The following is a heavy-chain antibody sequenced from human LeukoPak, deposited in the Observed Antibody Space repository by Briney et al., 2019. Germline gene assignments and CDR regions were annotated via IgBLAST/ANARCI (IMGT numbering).Heavy chain of an antibody. D-gene: IGHD5-12*01. Sequence: ASVKVSCKASGYTFTAYYIQWVRQAPGQGLEWMGWINPNSGDTTYAQNFQGRVTMTRDTSISTAYMELSRLRSDDTAVFYCARGRRSSAYVHTGYSGQGTLVTVSS. CDR2: INPNSGDT. CDR3: ARGRRSSAYVHTGY. CDR1: GYTFTAYY. J-gene: IGHJ4*02. V-gene: IGHV1-2*02.